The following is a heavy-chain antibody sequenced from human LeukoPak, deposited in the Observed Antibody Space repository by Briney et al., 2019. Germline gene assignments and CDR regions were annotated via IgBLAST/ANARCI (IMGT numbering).Heavy chain of an antibody. CDR1: DDSLTGYY. CDR2: IFHSGDT. D-gene: IGHD2-15*01. V-gene: IGHV4-59*08. CDR3: ARQPYRSGAYYFDY. Sequence: PSETLSLTCTVSDDSLTGYYWSWIRQPPGKGLEWVAYIFHSGDTNYNPSLRSRITISIDTSKNQLSLKLLSVTAADTPVYYCARQPYRSGAYYFDYWGQGTLITVSS. J-gene: IGHJ4*02.